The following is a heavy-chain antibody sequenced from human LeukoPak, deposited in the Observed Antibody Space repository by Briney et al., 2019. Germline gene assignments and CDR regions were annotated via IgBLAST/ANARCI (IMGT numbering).Heavy chain of an antibody. CDR3: AKDRGDFP. Sequence: GSLRLSCAASGFSVSDNCMSWVRQAPGKGLEWVSVLYSGGNTYYVDSVKGRFTISRHNSKNTLYLQMNSLKPEDTAVYFCAKDRGDFPWGQGTLVTASS. CDR2: LYSGGNT. V-gene: IGHV3-53*04. D-gene: IGHD2-21*02. J-gene: IGHJ5*02. CDR1: GFSVSDNC.